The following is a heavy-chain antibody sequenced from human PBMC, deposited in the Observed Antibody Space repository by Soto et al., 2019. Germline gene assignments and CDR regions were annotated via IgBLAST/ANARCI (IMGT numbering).Heavy chain of an antibody. CDR2: IYTSGST. V-gene: IGHV4-4*07. D-gene: IGHD2-2*01. J-gene: IGHJ4*02. CDR1: GGTSGGLG. Sequence: LVTLSLRSGVAGGTSGGLGWSWIRKNNGKGLEWIGRIYTSGSTNYNPSLKSRVTMSVDTSENQFSLKLSSVTAADTAVYYFARACSSNSCYDVFDYCAQGPLVTGPS. CDR3: ARACSSNSCYDVFDY.